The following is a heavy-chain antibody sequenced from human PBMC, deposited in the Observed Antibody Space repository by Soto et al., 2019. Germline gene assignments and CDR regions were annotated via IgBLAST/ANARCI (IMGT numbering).Heavy chain of an antibody. CDR3: ASHAPGTGTTNAFDI. D-gene: IGHD1-1*01. CDR2: IYYSGST. Sequence: SEPLRLTWSVSGGSIISGGYYCIWIRQHPWKGLEWIGYIYYSGSTYYNPSLKSRVTISVDTSKNQFSLKLSSVTAADTAVYYCASHAPGTGTTNAFDIWGQGTMVTVSS. J-gene: IGHJ3*02. V-gene: IGHV4-31*02. CDR1: GGSIISGGYY.